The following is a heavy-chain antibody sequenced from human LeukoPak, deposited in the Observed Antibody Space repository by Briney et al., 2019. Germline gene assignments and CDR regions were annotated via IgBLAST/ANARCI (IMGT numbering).Heavy chain of an antibody. V-gene: IGHV4-61*05. CDR2: IYSSGPT. CDR3: ARRLGTGYLIYFDS. J-gene: IGHJ4*02. Sequence: PSETLSLTCTVSGGSISSSSYYWGWIRQPPGKGLEWIGYIYSSGPTAYNPSLKSRVTMSGDMSKNQFSLKLTSVTAADTAVYYCARRLGTGYLIYFDSWGQGTLVTVSS. D-gene: IGHD2-8*02. CDR1: GGSISSSSYY.